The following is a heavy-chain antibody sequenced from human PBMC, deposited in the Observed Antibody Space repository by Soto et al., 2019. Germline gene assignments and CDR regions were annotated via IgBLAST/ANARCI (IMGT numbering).Heavy chain of an antibody. D-gene: IGHD2-2*02. CDR3: ARATATPTKDIVVVPAAIGWFDP. Sequence: ASVKVSCKASGYTFTGYYMHWVRQAPGQGLEWMGWINPNSGGTNYAQKFQGWVTMTRDTSISTAYMELSRLRSDDTAVYYCARATATPTKDIVVVPAAIGWFDPWGQGTLVTVSS. J-gene: IGHJ5*02. V-gene: IGHV1-2*04. CDR2: INPNSGGT. CDR1: GYTFTGYY.